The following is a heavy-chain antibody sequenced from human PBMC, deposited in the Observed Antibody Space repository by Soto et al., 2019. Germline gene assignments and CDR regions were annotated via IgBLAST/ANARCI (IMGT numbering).Heavy chain of an antibody. CDR1: GGSISSSSYY. CDR2: IYFRGRT. Sequence: QLQLQESGPGLVKPSETLSLTCTVSGGSISSSSYYWGWIRQPPGKGLEWIGSIYFRGRTYYNPYLKTRVTISVNTPKNQFSHTLSSVTAADTALYYLARNGMDYYDSSGYYNSPYYFDYWGQGTLVTVSS. CDR3: ARNGMDYYDSSGYYNSPYYFDY. J-gene: IGHJ4*02. D-gene: IGHD3-22*01. V-gene: IGHV4-39*01.